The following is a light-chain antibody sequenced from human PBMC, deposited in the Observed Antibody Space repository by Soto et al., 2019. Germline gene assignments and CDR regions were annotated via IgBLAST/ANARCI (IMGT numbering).Light chain of an antibody. J-gene: IGKJ5*01. CDR1: QSVSSY. CDR3: QQYDQWPIT. Sequence: EIVLTQSPATLSLSTGERATLSCRASQSVSSYLAWYQQKPGQAPRLLIYGASARALGIPARFSGSGSGTEFSFTVTSLQSEDFAVYYCQQYDQWPITFGQGTRLEI. CDR2: GAS. V-gene: IGKV3-15*01.